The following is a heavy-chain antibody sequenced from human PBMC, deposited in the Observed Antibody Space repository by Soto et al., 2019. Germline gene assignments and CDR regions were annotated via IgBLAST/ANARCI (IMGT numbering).Heavy chain of an antibody. CDR1: GGSISSYY. V-gene: IGHV4-59*01. CDR3: ARAWVATTTFDY. CDR2: IYYSGST. Sequence: PSETLSLTCTVSGGSISSYYWSWIRQPPGKGLEWIGYIYYSGSTNYNPSLKSRVTISVDTSKNQFSLKLSSVTAADTAVYYCARAWVATTTFDYWGQGTLVTVSS. J-gene: IGHJ4*02. D-gene: IGHD5-12*01.